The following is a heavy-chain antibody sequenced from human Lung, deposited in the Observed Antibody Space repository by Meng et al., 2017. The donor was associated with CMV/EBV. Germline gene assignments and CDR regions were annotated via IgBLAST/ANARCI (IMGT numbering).Heavy chain of an antibody. CDR1: GLRFSRCW. D-gene: IGHD2-8*01. J-gene: IGHJ4*02. Sequence: QRVESGGGFVPPGGSLILSCKVSGLRFSRCWMSWVRQAPGKGLEWVANIKEDGSEKYYVDSVKGRFTISRDNAKNSLYLQMNSLRVEDTAVYYCRDGHYSGRWGQGTLVTVSS. V-gene: IGHV3-7*02. CDR3: RDGHYSGR. CDR2: IKEDGSEK.